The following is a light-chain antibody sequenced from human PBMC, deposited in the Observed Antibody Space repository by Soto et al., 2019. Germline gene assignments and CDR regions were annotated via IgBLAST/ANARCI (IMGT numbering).Light chain of an antibody. V-gene: IGKV1-9*01. Sequence: DIQLTQSPSFLSASVGDRVTITCRASQGISTYLAWYQQKLGKAPKLLIYDASTLQSGVPSRFSGSRSGTEFTLTISSLQPEDFATYYCHTYNTYSLHTFGQGTKLEIK. J-gene: IGKJ2*01. CDR1: QGISTY. CDR2: DAS. CDR3: HTYNTYSLHT.